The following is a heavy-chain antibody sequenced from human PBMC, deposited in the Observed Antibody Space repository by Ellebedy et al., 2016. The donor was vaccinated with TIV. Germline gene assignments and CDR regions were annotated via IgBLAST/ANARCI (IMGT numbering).Heavy chain of an antibody. CDR3: VGCGVFNL. V-gene: IGHV3-7*01. CDR1: GFSFSNFW. CDR2: IKTDGSET. Sequence: PGGSLRLSCAAWGFSFSNFWMSWVRQAPGKGMEWVAHIKTDGSETYYVDSVKGRFTISRDTAKNELFRQMEGLRVDDSDVYYFVGCGVFNLWGQGAPVTVSS. J-gene: IGHJ5*02. D-gene: IGHD3-3*01.